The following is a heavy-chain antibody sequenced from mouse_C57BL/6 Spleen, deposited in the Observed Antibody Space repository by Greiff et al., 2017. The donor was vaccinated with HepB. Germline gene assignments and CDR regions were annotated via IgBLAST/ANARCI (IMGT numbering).Heavy chain of an antibody. V-gene: IGHV5-9-1*02. CDR3: TRDRFITTVVAPGYFDV. J-gene: IGHJ1*03. Sequence: DVMLVESGEGLVKPGGSLKLSCAASGFTFSSYAMSWVRQTPEKRLEWVAYISSGGDYIYYADTVKGRFTISRDNARNTLYLQMSSLKSEDTAMYYCTRDRFITTVVAPGYFDVWGTGTTVTVSS. D-gene: IGHD1-1*01. CDR1: GFTFSSYA. CDR2: ISSGGDYI.